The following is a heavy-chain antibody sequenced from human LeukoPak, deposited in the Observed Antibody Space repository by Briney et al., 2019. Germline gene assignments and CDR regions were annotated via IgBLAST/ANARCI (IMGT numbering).Heavy chain of an antibody. J-gene: IGHJ4*02. Sequence: GGSLRLSCAASGFTFSSYAMHWVRQAPGKGLEWVAVISYDGSNKHYADSVKGRFTISRDNSKNTLYLQMNSLRAEDTAVYYCASRSTGGSSWYYFDYWGQGTLVTVSS. CDR1: GFTFSSYA. V-gene: IGHV3-30-3*01. CDR3: ASRSTGGSSWYYFDY. CDR2: ISYDGSNK. D-gene: IGHD6-13*01.